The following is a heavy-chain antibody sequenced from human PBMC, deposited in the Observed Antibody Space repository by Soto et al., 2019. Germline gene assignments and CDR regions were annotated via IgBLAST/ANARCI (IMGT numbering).Heavy chain of an antibody. Sequence: QVQLVESGGGVVQPGRSLRLSCAASGFTFSSYAMHWVRQAPGKGLEWVAVISYDGSNKYYADSVKGRFTISRDNSKNALYLQMNSLRAEDTAVYYCARPQPEMAAIDYWGQETLVTVSS. D-gene: IGHD6-19*01. CDR1: GFTFSSYA. CDR2: ISYDGSNK. J-gene: IGHJ4*02. V-gene: IGHV3-30-3*01. CDR3: ARPQPEMAAIDY.